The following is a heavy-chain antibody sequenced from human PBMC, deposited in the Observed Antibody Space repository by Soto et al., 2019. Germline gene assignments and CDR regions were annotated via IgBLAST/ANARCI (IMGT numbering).Heavy chain of an antibody. D-gene: IGHD3-22*01. CDR1: GYTFTGYD. CDR3: ARDLKYYDSSGYCDY. V-gene: IGHV1-2*02. J-gene: IGHJ4*02. Sequence: ASVKGSCKASGYTFTGYDMHWVVQAPGQGLEWMGWINPNSGGTNYAQKFQGRVTMTRDTSISTAYMELSRLRSDDTAVYYCARDLKYYDSSGYCDYWGQGTLVTVSS. CDR2: INPNSGGT.